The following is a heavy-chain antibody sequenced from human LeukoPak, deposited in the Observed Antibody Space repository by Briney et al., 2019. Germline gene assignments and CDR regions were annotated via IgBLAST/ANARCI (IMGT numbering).Heavy chain of an antibody. D-gene: IGHD4-11*01. V-gene: IGHV6-1*01. CDR1: GDSVSSNSVT. Sequence: SQTLSLTCAISGDSVSSNSVTWNWIRQSPSRGLEWLGRTYYRSTWYNDYAVSVRGRITVNPDTSKNQFSLKLSSVTAADTAVYYCARARLHRVYYFDYWGRGTLVIVSS. J-gene: IGHJ4*02. CDR3: ARARLHRVYYFDY. CDR2: TYYRSTWYN.